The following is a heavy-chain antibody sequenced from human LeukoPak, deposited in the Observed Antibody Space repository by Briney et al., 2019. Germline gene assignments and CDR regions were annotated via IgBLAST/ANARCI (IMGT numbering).Heavy chain of an antibody. Sequence: ASVRISCKASGYTFSNYFLYWVRQAPGQGLEWMGIINPSAGSTSYAQKFQGRVTMTRDTSTSTVYMQLSSLRSEDTAVYYCARAYYYDSSGYYPGGDYWGQGTLVTVYS. CDR1: GYTFSNYF. CDR3: ARAYYYDSSGYYPGGDY. CDR2: INPSAGST. D-gene: IGHD3-22*01. J-gene: IGHJ4*02. V-gene: IGHV1-46*01.